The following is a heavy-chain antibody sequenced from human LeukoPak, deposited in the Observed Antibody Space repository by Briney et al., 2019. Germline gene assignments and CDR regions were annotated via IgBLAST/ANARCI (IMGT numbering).Heavy chain of an antibody. D-gene: IGHD3-22*01. Sequence: SETLSLTCAVYGGSFSGYYWSWIRQPPGKGLEWIGEINHSGSTNYNPSLKSRVTISVDTSKNQLSLKLSSVTAADTAVYYCARSAYYYDSSGPYRYFDYWGQGTLVTVSS. V-gene: IGHV4-34*01. J-gene: IGHJ4*02. CDR2: INHSGST. CDR3: ARSAYYYDSSGPYRYFDY. CDR1: GGSFSGYY.